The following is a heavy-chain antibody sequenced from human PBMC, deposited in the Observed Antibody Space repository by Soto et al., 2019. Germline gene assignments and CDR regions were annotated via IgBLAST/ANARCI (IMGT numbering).Heavy chain of an antibody. CDR3: ARDSVWGTMYYSNYDLDY. V-gene: IGHV3-48*01. CDR2: ISSSSSTI. Sequence: EVQLVESGGGLVQPGGSLRLSCAASGFTFSSYSMNWVRQAPGKGLEWVSYISSSSSTIYYADSVKGRFTISRDNAKNSLYLQLSILGADDTAVYYCARDSVWGTMYYSNYDLDYWGQGTLVTVSS. D-gene: IGHD4-4*01. J-gene: IGHJ4*02. CDR1: GFTFSSYS.